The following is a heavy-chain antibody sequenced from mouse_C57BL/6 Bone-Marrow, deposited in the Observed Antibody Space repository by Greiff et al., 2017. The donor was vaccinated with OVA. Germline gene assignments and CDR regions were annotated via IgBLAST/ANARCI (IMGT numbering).Heavy chain of an antibody. CDR1: GYTFTSYW. Sequence: VQLQQPGAELVKPGASVKLSCKASGYTFTSYWMHWVKQRPGRGLEWIGRIDPNSGGTNYNEKFKSKATLTVDKSSSTAYMQRSSLTSEDSAVYYCAGWGYYYGSSFWYFDVWGTGTTVTVSS. CDR2: IDPNSGGT. D-gene: IGHD1-1*01. CDR3: AGWGYYYGSSFWYFDV. J-gene: IGHJ1*03. V-gene: IGHV1-72*01.